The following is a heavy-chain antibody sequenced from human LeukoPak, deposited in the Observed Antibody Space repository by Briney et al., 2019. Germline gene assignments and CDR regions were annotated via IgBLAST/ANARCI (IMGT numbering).Heavy chain of an antibody. V-gene: IGHV1-69*13. CDR2: IMPISGTT. J-gene: IGHJ4*02. Sequence: SVKVSCKASGGTFSSYSISWVRQAPGQGLEWMGGIMPISGTTNYAQKFQGRVTIIADESTSTAYMELSSLRSDDTAVYYCARGSPNDYWGQGTLVTVSS. CDR3: ARGSPNDY. CDR1: GGTFSSYS.